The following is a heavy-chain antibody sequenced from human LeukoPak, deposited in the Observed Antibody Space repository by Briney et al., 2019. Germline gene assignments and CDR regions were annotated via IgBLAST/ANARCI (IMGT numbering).Heavy chain of an antibody. D-gene: IGHD2-15*01. J-gene: IGHJ4*02. CDR2: IKQGGSEI. CDR3: ARARGWPLAPRFDY. CDR1: GFRFRRFW. V-gene: IGHV3-7*05. Sequence: LGGSLRLSSSASGFRFRRFWMSWVRKAPGKGLEYVPLIKQGGSEIFHMDSVKGRFTISRDNAKNSLYLQMNSLRAEDTAVYYCARARGWPLAPRFDYWGQGTLVTVSS.